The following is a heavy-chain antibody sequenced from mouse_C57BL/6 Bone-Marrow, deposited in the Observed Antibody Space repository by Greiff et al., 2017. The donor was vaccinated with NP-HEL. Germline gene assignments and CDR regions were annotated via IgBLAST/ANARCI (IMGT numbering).Heavy chain of an antibody. CDR3: ARDLGDGYYSPDY. J-gene: IGHJ2*01. D-gene: IGHD2-3*01. CDR1: GFTFSSYA. Sequence: EVKLMESGGGLVKPGGSLKLSCAASGFTFSSYAMSWVRQTPEKRLEWVATISDGGSYTYYPDNVQGRFPISRDNAKNNLYLQMSHLKSEDTAMYYCARDLGDGYYSPDYWGQGTTLTVSS. CDR2: ISDGGSYT. V-gene: IGHV5-4*01.